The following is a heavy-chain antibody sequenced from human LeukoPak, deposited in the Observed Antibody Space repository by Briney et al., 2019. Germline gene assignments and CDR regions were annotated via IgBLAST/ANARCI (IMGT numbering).Heavy chain of an antibody. CDR1: GFTFSTYA. V-gene: IGHV3-23*01. CDR3: AKFEGLCGSANTCYHFDC. D-gene: IGHD2-2*01. J-gene: IGHJ4*02. CDR2: LSGSGGST. Sequence: GSLRLSCDASGFTFSTYAMSWVRQAPGEGLEWVSGLSGSGGSTWDADSVKGRFTISRDNSKNTVYLHMNSLRAEDTAVYYCAKFEGLCGSANTCYHFDCWGQGTLVTVSS.